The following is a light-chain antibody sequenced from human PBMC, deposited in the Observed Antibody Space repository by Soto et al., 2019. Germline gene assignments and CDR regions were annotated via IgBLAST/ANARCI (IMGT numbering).Light chain of an antibody. Sequence: EIVLAQSPGTLSLSPGERATLSCRGSQSVSRSYLAWYQQKPGQAPRLLIYGASTRATGIPDRFSGSGSGTDFTLTISRLEPEDFAVYYCQQYGSSPPYTFGQGTKLEIK. CDR2: GAS. CDR1: QSVSRSY. V-gene: IGKV3-20*01. CDR3: QQYGSSPPYT. J-gene: IGKJ2*01.